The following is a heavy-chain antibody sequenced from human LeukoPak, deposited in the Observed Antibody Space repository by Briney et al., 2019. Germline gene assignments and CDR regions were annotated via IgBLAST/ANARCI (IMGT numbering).Heavy chain of an antibody. J-gene: IGHJ6*02. V-gene: IGHV4-59*01. CDR1: GASISSYY. Sequence: PSETLSLTCAVSGASISSYYWNWIRQPPGKGLEWIGYIYYSGSTNYNPSLKSRVTTSVDTSKNQFSLKLSSVTAADTAVYYCARDRVYSYLDVWGQGTTVTVSS. CDR3: ARDRVYSYLDV. D-gene: IGHD5-18*01. CDR2: IYYSGST.